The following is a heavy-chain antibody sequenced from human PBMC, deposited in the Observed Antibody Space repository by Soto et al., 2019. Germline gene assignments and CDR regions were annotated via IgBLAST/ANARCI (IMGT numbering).Heavy chain of an antibody. D-gene: IGHD1-26*01. CDR1: GGSISSYY. CDR3: ARRYGGNLDY. CDR2: IYYSGGT. J-gene: IGHJ4*02. Sequence: QVQLQESGPGLVKPSETLSLTCTVSGGSISSYYWSWIRQPPGKGLEWIGYIYYSGGTNYNPSLKSRVTISVDSSKNHFALKLSSVTAADTAVYYCARRYGGNLDYWGQGTLVTVSS. V-gene: IGHV4-59*08.